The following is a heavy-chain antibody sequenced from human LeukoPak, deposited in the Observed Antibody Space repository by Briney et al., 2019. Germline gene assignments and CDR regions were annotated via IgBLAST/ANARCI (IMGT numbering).Heavy chain of an antibody. V-gene: IGHV3-30-3*01. CDR1: GFTFSSYW. D-gene: IGHD3-22*01. J-gene: IGHJ4*02. CDR3: ARDMNYYDSSGYYYLWGPFDY. Sequence: GGSLRLSCAASGFTFSSYWMHWVRQAPGKGLEWVAVISYDGSNKYYADSVKGRFTISRDNSKNTLYLQMNSLRAEDTAVCYCARDMNYYDSSGYYYLWGPFDYWGQGTLVTVSS. CDR2: ISYDGSNK.